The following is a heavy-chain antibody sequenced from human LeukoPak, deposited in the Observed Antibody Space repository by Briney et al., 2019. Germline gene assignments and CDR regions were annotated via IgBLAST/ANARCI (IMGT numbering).Heavy chain of an antibody. V-gene: IGHV4-39*01. CDR1: GDSVSSSNYY. CDR2: LYYDGRT. J-gene: IGHJ6*02. Sequence: SETLSLTCTVFGDSVSSSNYYWAWFRQPPGKGLDWIGSLYYDGRTYYSPSLESRVTVSVDTSKNQFALKLTSVTAADTAVYYCARGRVYYDSSGNYYGMDVWGQGTTVTVSS. CDR3: ARGRVYYDSSGNYYGMDV. D-gene: IGHD3-22*01.